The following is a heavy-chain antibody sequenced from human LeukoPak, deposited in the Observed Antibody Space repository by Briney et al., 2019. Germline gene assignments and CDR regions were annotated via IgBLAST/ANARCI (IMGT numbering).Heavy chain of an antibody. CDR1: GGSISSYY. CDR2: IYTSGST. CDR3: ARHYYYYMDV. Sequence: PSETLSLTCTVSGGSISSYYWSWIRQPAGKELEWIGRIYTSGSTNYNPSLKSRVTISVDKSKNQFSLKLSSVTAADTAVYYCARHYYYYMDVWGKGTTVTVSS. V-gene: IGHV4-4*07. J-gene: IGHJ6*03.